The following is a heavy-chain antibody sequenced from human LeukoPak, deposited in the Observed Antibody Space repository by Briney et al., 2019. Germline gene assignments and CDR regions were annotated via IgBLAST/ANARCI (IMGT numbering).Heavy chain of an antibody. CDR1: GFTFSSYS. CDR2: ISSSSSYI. CDR3: ARVVVPAATPEFDY. V-gene: IGHV3-21*01. J-gene: IGHJ4*02. D-gene: IGHD2-2*01. Sequence: PGGSLRPSCAASGFTFSSYSMNWVRQAPGKGLEWVSSISSSSSYIYYADSVKGRFTISRDNAKNSLYLQMNSLRAEDTAVYYCARVVVPAATPEFDYWGQGTLVTVSS.